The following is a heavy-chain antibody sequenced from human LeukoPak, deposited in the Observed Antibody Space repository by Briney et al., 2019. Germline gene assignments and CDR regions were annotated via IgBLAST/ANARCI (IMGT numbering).Heavy chain of an antibody. CDR1: GGSISSYY. D-gene: IGHD1-1*01. CDR3: RGTYYYYYMDV. CDR2: IYYSGST. V-gene: IGHV4-59*01. J-gene: IGHJ6*03. Sequence: SETLSLTCTVSGGSISSYYWSWIRQPPGKGLEWIGYIYYSGSTNYNPSLKSRVTISVDTSKNQFSLKLSSETAADTAVYYCRGTYYYYYMDVWGKGTTVTVSS.